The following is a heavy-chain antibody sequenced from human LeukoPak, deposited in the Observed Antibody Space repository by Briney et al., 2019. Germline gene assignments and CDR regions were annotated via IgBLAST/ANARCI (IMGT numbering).Heavy chain of an antibody. CDR3: ARASPQYSGGFDY. CDR2: IYSGGNT. J-gene: IGHJ4*02. V-gene: IGHV3-53*04. Sequence: GGSLRLSCAASGFTVSSNYMSWVRQAPGKGLEWASVIYSGGNTYYADSVKGRFTISRHNSKNTLYLQMNSLRAEDTAVYYCARASPQYSGGFDYWGQGTLATVSS. D-gene: IGHD1-26*01. CDR1: GFTVSSNY.